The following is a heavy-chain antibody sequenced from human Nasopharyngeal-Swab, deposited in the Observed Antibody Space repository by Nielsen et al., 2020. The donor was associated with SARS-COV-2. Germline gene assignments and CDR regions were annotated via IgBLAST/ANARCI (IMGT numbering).Heavy chain of an antibody. CDR1: SDSISPYF. J-gene: IGHJ6*02. CDR2: ISHSGST. V-gene: IGHV4-59*13. CDR3: ARIDGWGAMDV. Sequence: GSLRLSYTVSSDSISPYFWNWIRQPPGMGLEWIGYISHSGSTNYTPSLKSRVTISIDTSKKQLSLKLRSVTAADTAVYYCARIDGWGAMDVWGQGTTVTVSS. D-gene: IGHD3-10*01.